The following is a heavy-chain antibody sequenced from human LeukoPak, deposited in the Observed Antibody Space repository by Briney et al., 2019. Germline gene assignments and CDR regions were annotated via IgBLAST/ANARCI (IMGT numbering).Heavy chain of an antibody. J-gene: IGHJ4*02. V-gene: IGHV3-23*01. CDR3: AKDALVVVVADSYFDY. Sequence: PGGSLRLSCAASGFTFSSYAMSWVRQAPGKGLEWVSAISGGGGSTYYADSVKGRFTISRDNSKNTLYLQMNSLRAEDTAVYYCAKDALVVVVADSYFDYWGQGTLVTVSS. CDR1: GFTFSSYA. CDR2: ISGGGGST. D-gene: IGHD2-15*01.